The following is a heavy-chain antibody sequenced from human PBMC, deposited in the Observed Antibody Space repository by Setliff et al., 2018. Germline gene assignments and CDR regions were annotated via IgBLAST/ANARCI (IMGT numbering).Heavy chain of an antibody. CDR3: ARDEGSSYFYGMDV. Sequence: NPSETLSLTCAVSGYFIDSGYYWGWIRQPPGKGLEWIGSIYHSGSTYYNPSLKSRVTISVDTSKNQFSLKLSSVTAADTAVYYCARDEGSSYFYGMDVWGQGTTVTVSS. CDR2: IYHSGST. CDR1: GYFIDSGYY. D-gene: IGHD6-13*01. J-gene: IGHJ6*02. V-gene: IGHV4-38-2*02.